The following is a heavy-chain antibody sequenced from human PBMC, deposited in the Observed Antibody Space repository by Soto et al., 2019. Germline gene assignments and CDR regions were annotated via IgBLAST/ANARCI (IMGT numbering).Heavy chain of an antibody. CDR2: IYPGDSHT. V-gene: IGHV5-51*01. Sequence: PGDSLKVSCKGSGYSFTSYWIGWVRQMPGKGLEWMGIIYPGDSHTRYSPSFQCLVTISVDKSINTAYLQWSSLKASDTAMYYCARSSYVYFDPYNWYACWGQGTLVTVSS. CDR1: GYSFTSYW. J-gene: IGHJ5*01. D-gene: IGHD2-8*01. CDR3: ARSSYVYFDPYNWYAC.